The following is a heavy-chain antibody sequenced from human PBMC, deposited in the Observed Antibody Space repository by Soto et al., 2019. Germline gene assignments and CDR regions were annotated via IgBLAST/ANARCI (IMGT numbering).Heavy chain of an antibody. CDR2: IYYSGST. V-gene: IGHV4-39*01. D-gene: IGHD6-19*01. J-gene: IGHJ6*02. CDR3: ARHGIAVAEDYYYYGMDV. Sequence: QLQLQESGPGLVKPSETLSLTCTVSGGSISSSSYYWGWIRQPPGKGLEWIGSIYYSGSTYYNPSLKSRVTISVDTSKNQFSLKLSSVTAADTAVYYCARHGIAVAEDYYYYGMDVWGQGTTVTVSS. CDR1: GGSISSSSYY.